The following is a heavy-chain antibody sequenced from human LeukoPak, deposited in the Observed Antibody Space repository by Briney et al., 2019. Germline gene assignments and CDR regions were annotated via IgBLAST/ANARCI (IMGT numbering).Heavy chain of an antibody. J-gene: IGHJ6*02. CDR1: GLTLRNYG. Sequence: PGGSLRLSCAVSGLTLRNYGVSWVRQATGKGLEWVSIISGAGATHYGDFVQGRFTSSRDNSKNTLYLQMNSLRAEDTAVYFCATRGLSEYYYGIDVWGRETTVSV. CDR3: ATRGLSEYYYGIDV. D-gene: IGHD3/OR15-3a*01. CDR2: ISGAGAT. V-gene: IGHV3-66*01.